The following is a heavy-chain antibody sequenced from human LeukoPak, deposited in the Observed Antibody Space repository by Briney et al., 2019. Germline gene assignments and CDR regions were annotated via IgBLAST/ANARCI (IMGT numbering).Heavy chain of an antibody. CDR3: ARDASPGYFDL. Sequence: GGSLRLSCAVSGFTFSTYWMHCVRQGPGKGLAWVSRITNDGSATDYADSVKGRFTISRDNAENTLYLHMNSLTDEDTAVYYCARDASPGYFDLWGRGTLVTVS. CDR2: ITNDGSAT. CDR1: GFTFSTYW. J-gene: IGHJ2*01. V-gene: IGHV3-74*01. D-gene: IGHD2-15*01.